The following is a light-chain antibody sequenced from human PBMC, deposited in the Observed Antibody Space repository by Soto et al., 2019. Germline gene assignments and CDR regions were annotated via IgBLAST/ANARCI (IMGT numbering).Light chain of an antibody. V-gene: IGLV1-44*01. CDR2: SNN. CDR3: AAWDDSLKGPGYV. J-gene: IGLJ1*01. CDR1: ISNIGSNT. Sequence: QPVPTPPASGSGTTGQRCTISCSGSISNIGSNTVNWYQQLPGTAPKLLIYSNNQRPSGVPDRFSGSKSGTSSSLAISGLQSEDQDDYYCAAWDDSLKGPGYVSGTPTKVTV.